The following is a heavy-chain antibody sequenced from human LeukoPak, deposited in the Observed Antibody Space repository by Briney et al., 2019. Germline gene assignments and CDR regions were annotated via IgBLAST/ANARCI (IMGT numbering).Heavy chain of an antibody. Sequence: PSETLSLTCAGYGGSFSGYYWSWVRQPPGKGLEWVGEINHSGSTNYNPSLKSRGTISVDTSKNQFSLKLSSVTAADTAVYYCARGRIGRLIWDYYYYYMDVWGKGTTVTVSS. CDR3: ARGRIGRLIWDYYYYYMDV. D-gene: IGHD3/OR15-3a*01. CDR2: INHSGST. J-gene: IGHJ6*03. CDR1: GGSFSGYY. V-gene: IGHV4-34*01.